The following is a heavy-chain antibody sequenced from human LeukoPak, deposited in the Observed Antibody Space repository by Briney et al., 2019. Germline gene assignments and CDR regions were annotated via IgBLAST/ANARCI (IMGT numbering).Heavy chain of an antibody. CDR1: GGSISSGGYY. J-gene: IGHJ6*03. V-gene: IGHV4-31*03. CDR2: IYHSGST. D-gene: IGHD6-6*01. CDR3: ARVGFDSSSLGYYYYMDV. Sequence: SQTLSLTCTVSGGSISSGGYYWSWIRQHPGKGLEWIGYIYHSGSTYYNPSLKSRVTISVDRSKNQFSLKLSSVTAADTAVYYCARVGFDSSSLGYYYYMDVWGKGTTVTVSS.